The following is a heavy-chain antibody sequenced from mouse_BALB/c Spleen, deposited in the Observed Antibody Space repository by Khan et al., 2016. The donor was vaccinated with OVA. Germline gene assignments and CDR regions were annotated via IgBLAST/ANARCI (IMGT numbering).Heavy chain of an antibody. CDR1: GYTFTSYY. J-gene: IGHJ3*01. CDR3: TRSEYCAFAY. D-gene: IGHD6-1*01. V-gene: IGHV1S81*02. Sequence: QVQLQQSGAELVKPGASVRLSCKASGYTFTSYYLYWVKQRPGHGLEWIGDINPSNGGTNFNEKFKTKATLTVDKSSSTAYMQLSSLTSEYSAVYYCTRSEYCAFAYWRQGTLVTVSA. CDR2: INPSNGGT.